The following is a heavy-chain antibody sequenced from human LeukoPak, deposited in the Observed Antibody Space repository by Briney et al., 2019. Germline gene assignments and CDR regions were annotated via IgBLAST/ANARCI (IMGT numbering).Heavy chain of an antibody. J-gene: IGHJ3*02. CDR1: GYTFTSYA. Sequence: GASVKVSCKASGYTFTSYAMHWVRQAPGQGLEWMGWINPNSGGTNYAQKFQGRVTMTRDTSISTAYMELSRLRSDDTAVYYCARDYAYYERGFTRGGDAFDIWGQGTMVTVSS. CDR3: ARDYAYYERGFTRGGDAFDI. D-gene: IGHD3-16*01. CDR2: INPNSGGT. V-gene: IGHV1-2*02.